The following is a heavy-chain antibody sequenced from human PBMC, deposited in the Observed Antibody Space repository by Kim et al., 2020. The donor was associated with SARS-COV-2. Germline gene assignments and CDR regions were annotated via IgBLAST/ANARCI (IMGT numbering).Heavy chain of an antibody. D-gene: IGHD3-16*01. J-gene: IGHJ3*02. CDR2: IYYSGST. V-gene: IGHV4-31*03. CDR1: GGSISSGGYY. Sequence: SETLSLTCTVSGGSISSGGYYWSWIRQHPGKGLEWIGYIYYSGSTYYNPSLKSRVTISVDTSKNQFSLKLSSVTAADTAVYYCAGVDSMAYYDYVWFLGAFDIWGQGTMVTVSS. CDR3: AGVDSMAYYDYVWFLGAFDI.